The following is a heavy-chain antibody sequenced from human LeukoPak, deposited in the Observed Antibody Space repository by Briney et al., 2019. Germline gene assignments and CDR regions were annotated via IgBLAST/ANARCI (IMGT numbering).Heavy chain of an antibody. CDR1: GFTFSSYW. V-gene: IGHV3-7*01. CDR2: IKQDGSEK. J-gene: IGHJ1*01. Sequence: GGSLRLSCAASGFTFSSYWMSWVRQAPGKGLEWVANIKQDGSEKYYVDSVKGRFTISRDNAKNSLYLQMNSLSVEDTAVYYCATYSTLNARDFQHWGQGTLVIVSS. D-gene: IGHD2/OR15-2a*01. CDR3: ATYSTLNARDFQH.